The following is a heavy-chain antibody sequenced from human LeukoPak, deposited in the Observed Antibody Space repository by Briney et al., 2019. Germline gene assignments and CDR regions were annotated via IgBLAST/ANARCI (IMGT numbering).Heavy chain of an antibody. V-gene: IGHV3-11*04. Sequence: PGGSLRLSCAASGFTFSDYYMSWIRQAPGKGLEWVSYISSSGSTIYYADSVKGRFTISRDNAKNSLYLQMNSLRAEDTAVYYCARRMEHSSGWSRTYYFDYWGQGTLVTVSS. J-gene: IGHJ4*02. CDR1: GFTFSDYY. CDR3: ARRMEHSSGWSRTYYFDY. D-gene: IGHD6-19*01. CDR2: ISSSGSTI.